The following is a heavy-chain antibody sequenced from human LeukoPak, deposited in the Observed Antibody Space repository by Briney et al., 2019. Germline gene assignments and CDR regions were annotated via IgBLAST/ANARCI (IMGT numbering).Heavy chain of an antibody. Sequence: GGSLRLSCAASGFTFSRYGMYWVRQAPGKGLEWVAVISSDGTNKYYADSVKGRFTISRDNSKNTLYLQMNSLRAEDTAVYYCAKDPIAVAGNNYYRMDIWGQGTTVSVSS. D-gene: IGHD6-19*01. CDR3: AKDPIAVAGNNYYRMDI. CDR1: GFTFSRYG. V-gene: IGHV3-30*18. CDR2: ISSDGTNK. J-gene: IGHJ6*02.